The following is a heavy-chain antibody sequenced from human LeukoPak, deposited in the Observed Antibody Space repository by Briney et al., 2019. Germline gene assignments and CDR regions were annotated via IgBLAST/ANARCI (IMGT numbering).Heavy chain of an antibody. D-gene: IGHD6-13*01. CDR3: ARDHEKTGYSSSWDGFDY. CDR1: GYTFTSYY. Sequence: ASVKVSCKASGYTFTSYYMHWVRQAPGQGLEWMGMINPSGGSTSYAQKFQGRVTMTRDTSTSTVYMELSSLRSEDTAVYYCARDHEKTGYSSSWDGFDYWGQGTLVTVSS. J-gene: IGHJ4*02. V-gene: IGHV1-46*01. CDR2: INPSGGST.